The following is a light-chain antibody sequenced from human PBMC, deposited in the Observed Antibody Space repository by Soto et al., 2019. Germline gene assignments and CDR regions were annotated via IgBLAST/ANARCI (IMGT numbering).Light chain of an antibody. J-gene: IGLJ1*01. CDR3: SSYTSSSPYV. CDR1: SSDVGGYNY. V-gene: IGLV2-14*01. Sequence: SVLTQPASVSGSPGQSITISCTGTSSDVGGYNYVSWYQQHPGKAPKLMIYDVSNRPSGVSNRFSGSKSGNTASLTISGLQAEDEADYYCSSYTSSSPYVFGTGTKVTVL. CDR2: DVS.